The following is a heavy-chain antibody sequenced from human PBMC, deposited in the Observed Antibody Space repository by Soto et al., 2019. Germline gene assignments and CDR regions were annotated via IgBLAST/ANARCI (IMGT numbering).Heavy chain of an antibody. Sequence: GGSLRLSCAASGFTFSSYAMSWVRQAPGKGLEWVSAISGSGGSTYYADSVKGRFTISRDNSKNTLYLQMNSLRAEDTAVYYFAKTIIPMVRGVISPPIDFWGQGTLVTVSS. CDR1: GFTFSSYA. D-gene: IGHD3-10*01. J-gene: IGHJ4*02. CDR2: ISGSGGST. CDR3: AKTIIPMVRGVISPPIDF. V-gene: IGHV3-23*01.